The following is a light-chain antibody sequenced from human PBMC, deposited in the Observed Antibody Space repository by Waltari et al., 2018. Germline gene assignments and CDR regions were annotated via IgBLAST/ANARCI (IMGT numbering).Light chain of an antibody. V-gene: IGLV1-44*01. J-gene: IGLJ1*01. CDR1: SANIASNI. CDR2: SNN. CDR3: TAWDDSLNGYV. Sequence: QSVLTQPPSASGTPGQRVSISWSGSSANIASNIVNWYQQVPGTAPKLLIYSNNERPSRVPDRFSGSTTGTSVSLASSGLQAEDEADSYCTAWDDSLNGYVFGTATKVTVL.